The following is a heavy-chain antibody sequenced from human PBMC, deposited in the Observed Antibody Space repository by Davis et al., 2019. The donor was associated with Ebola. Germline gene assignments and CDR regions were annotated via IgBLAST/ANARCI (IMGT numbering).Heavy chain of an antibody. V-gene: IGHV5-10-1*01. CDR2: LAPSDSYT. CDR3: ARHNYNVVVPAAKGSYPGYMDV. D-gene: IGHD2-2*01. J-gene: IGHJ6*03. CDR1: GYSFTSYW. Sequence: GASLKISCKGSGYSFTSYWISWVRQMPGKGLEWMGRLAPSDSYTNYSPSFQGHVTISADKSISTAYLQWSSLKASDTAMYYCARHNYNVVVPAAKGSYPGYMDVWGKGTTVTVSS.